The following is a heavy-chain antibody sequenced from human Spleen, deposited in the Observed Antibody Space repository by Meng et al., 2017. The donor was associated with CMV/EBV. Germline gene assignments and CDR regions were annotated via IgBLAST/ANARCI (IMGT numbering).Heavy chain of an antibody. D-gene: IGHD5-18*01. CDR1: GFTVSSNY. CDR3: ARYSFGRNLDY. CDR2: IYDGGTT. V-gene: IGHV3-53*01. Sequence: LSCAASGFTVSSNYMSWVRQAPGKGLEWVSVIYDGGTTYYADSVKGRFTISRDNSKNTLFLQMNGLRAEDTAVYYRARYSFGRNLDYWGQGTLVTVSS. J-gene: IGHJ4*02.